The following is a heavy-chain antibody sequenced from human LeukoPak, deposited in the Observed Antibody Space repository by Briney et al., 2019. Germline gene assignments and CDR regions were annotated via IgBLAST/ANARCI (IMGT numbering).Heavy chain of an antibody. D-gene: IGHD3-22*01. CDR2: IIPIFGIA. J-gene: IGHJ4*02. V-gene: IGHV1-69*04. CDR3: ARMVDSSGPDIDY. Sequence: GASVKVSCKASGGTFSCYAISWVRQAPGQGLEWMGRIIPIFGIANYAQKFQGRVTITADKSTSTAYMELSSLRSEDTAVYYCARMVDSSGPDIDYWGQGTLVTVSS. CDR1: GGTFSCYA.